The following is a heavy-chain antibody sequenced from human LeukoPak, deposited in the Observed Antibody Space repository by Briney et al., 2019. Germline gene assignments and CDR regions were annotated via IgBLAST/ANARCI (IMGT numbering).Heavy chain of an antibody. CDR2: FDPEDGET. Sequence: ASVKVSCKVSGYTLTELSMHWVRQAPGKGLEWMGGFDPEDGETIYAQKFQGRVTMTEDTSTDTAYMELSSLRSEDTAVYYCATDRREIGSPNNAEYFRHWGQGTLVTVSS. D-gene: IGHD3-16*01. CDR1: GYTLTELS. V-gene: IGHV1-24*01. CDR3: ATDRREIGSPNNAEYFRH. J-gene: IGHJ1*01.